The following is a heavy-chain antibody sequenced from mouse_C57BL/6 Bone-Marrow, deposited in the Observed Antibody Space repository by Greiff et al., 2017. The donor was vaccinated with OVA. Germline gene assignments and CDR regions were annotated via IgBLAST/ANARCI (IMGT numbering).Heavy chain of an antibody. V-gene: IGHV1-67*01. Sequence: QVQLQQSGPELVRPGVSVKLSCKGSGYTFTDYAMHWVKQSHAKSLEWIGVISTYYGDASYNQKFKDKATMTVDKSSSTAYMELARLTAEDSAVYDWARNENGDVTFDYWGQGTTLTVAS. CDR3: ARNENGDVTFDY. J-gene: IGHJ2*01. CDR2: ISTYYGDA. CDR1: GYTFTDYA. D-gene: IGHD4-1*01.